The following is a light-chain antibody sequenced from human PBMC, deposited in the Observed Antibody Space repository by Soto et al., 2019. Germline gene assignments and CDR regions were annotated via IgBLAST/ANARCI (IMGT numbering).Light chain of an antibody. Sequence: QSALTQPASVSGSPGQSITISCTGTSSDVGGYNYVSWYQQHPGKAPKLMIYDVSNRPSGVSNRFSGSKSGNTASLTISGLQAEDEAVYYCSSYTRSSTLVFGGGTKVTVL. J-gene: IGLJ2*01. CDR1: SSDVGGYNY. CDR3: SSYTRSSTLV. V-gene: IGLV2-14*01. CDR2: DVS.